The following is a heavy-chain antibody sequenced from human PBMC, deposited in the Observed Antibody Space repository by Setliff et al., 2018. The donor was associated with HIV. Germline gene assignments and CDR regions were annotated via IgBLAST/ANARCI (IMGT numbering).Heavy chain of an antibody. V-gene: IGHV4-30-2*03. J-gene: IGHJ4*02. CDR2: IYHSGGT. D-gene: IGHD6-19*01. CDR1: GGSIGSGGYS. CDR3: TRRFEKWLAFDY. Sequence: PSETLSLTCAVSGGSIGSGGYSWSWIRQPPGRGLEWVGYIYHSGGTDYNPSLRSRVSISVDTSTNQFSLSLASVTAADTAVYYCTRRFEKWLAFDYWGQGTLVTVSS.